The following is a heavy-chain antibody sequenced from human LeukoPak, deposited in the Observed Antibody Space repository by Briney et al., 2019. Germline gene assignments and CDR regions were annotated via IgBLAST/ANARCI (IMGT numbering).Heavy chain of an antibody. J-gene: IGHJ4*02. CDR2: ISYDGSNK. D-gene: IGHD3-10*01. CDR1: GFTFSSYA. V-gene: IGHV3-30-3*01. Sequence: GGSLRLSCAASGFTFSSYAMHWVRQAPGKGLEWVAVISYDGSNKYYADSVKGRSTISRDNSKNTLYLQMNSLRAEDTAVYYCANIPWGSGSYYIGDIDYWGQGTLVTVSS. CDR3: ANIPWGSGSYYIGDIDY.